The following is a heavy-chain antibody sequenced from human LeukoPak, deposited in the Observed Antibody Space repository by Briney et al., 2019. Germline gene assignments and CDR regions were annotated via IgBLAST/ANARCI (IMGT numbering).Heavy chain of an antibody. Sequence: GGSLRLSCAASGFTFSSYWMSWVRQAPGKWLEWVANIKQDGSEKYYVDSVKGRFTTSRDNAKNSLYLQMNSLRAEDTAVYYCARGPFIAVAVYYFDYWGQGTLVTVSS. V-gene: IGHV3-7*01. CDR3: ARGPFIAVAVYYFDY. D-gene: IGHD6-19*01. J-gene: IGHJ4*02. CDR1: GFTFSSYW. CDR2: IKQDGSEK.